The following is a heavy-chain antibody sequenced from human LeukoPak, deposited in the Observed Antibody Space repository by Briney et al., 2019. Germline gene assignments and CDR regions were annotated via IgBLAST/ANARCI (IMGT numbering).Heavy chain of an antibody. V-gene: IGHV4-4*02. J-gene: IGHJ6*03. CDR3: AKTEYLRNLDGYYYYYNDV. D-gene: IGHD1-1*01. CDR1: GGSISSDNW. Sequence: SETLSLTCAVSGGSISSDNWWTWVRPPPGKGLQWIGEIFHSGSTTYNPSLKSRVTISLDKSKNHFSLKLNSVTAADTAVYYCAKTEYLRNLDGYYYYYNDVWGKGTTVTVSS. CDR2: IFHSGST.